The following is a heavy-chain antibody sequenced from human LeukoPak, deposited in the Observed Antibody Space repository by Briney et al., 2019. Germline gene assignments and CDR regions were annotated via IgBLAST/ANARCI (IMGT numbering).Heavy chain of an antibody. Sequence: SETLSLTCTVSGGSISNYYWSWIRQPPGKGLEWIGNIYYSGSTNYNPSLKSRVTISVDTSENQFSLKLNSVTAADTAVYYCPRGPVTPSWYRPHFAPWGQGILVTVS. CDR1: GGSISNYY. CDR3: PRGPVTPSWYRPHFAP. V-gene: IGHV4-59*01. CDR2: IYYSGST. J-gene: IGHJ5*02. D-gene: IGHD3-3*02.